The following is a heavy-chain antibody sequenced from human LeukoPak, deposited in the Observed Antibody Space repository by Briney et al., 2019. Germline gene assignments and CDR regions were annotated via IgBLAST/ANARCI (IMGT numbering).Heavy chain of an antibody. CDR1: GGSISNYY. CDR3: ARGSSWFGAHYYFDY. CDR2: IYYSGST. Sequence: SETLSLTCTVSGGSISNYYWSWIRQHPGKGLEWIGYIYYSGSTYYNPPLKSRVTISVDTSKNQFSLKLSSVTAADTAVYYCARGSSWFGAHYYFDYWGQGTLVTVSS. V-gene: IGHV4-59*06. J-gene: IGHJ4*02. D-gene: IGHD3-10*01.